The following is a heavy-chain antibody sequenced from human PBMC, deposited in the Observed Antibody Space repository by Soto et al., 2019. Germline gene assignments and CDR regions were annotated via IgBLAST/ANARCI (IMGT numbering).Heavy chain of an antibody. Sequence: ASVKVSCKVSGYTLTELSMHWVRQAPGKGLEWMGGFDPEDGETIYAQKFQGRVTMTEDTSTDTAYMELSSPRSEDTAVYYCATDYDYVWGSYRSLFDYWGQGTLVTVSS. CDR2: FDPEDGET. CDR3: ATDYDYVWGSYRSLFDY. V-gene: IGHV1-24*01. D-gene: IGHD3-16*02. CDR1: GYTLTELS. J-gene: IGHJ4*02.